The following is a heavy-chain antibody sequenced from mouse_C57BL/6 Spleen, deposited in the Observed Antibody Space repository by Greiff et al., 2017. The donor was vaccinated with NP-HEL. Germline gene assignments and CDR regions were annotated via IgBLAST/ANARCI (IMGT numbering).Heavy chain of an antibody. CDR2: INPNNGGT. V-gene: IGHV1-18*01. CDR1: GYTFTDYN. Sequence: EVQLQQSGPELVKPGASVKIPCKASGYTFTDYNMDWVKQSHGKSLEWIGDINPNNGGTIYNQKFKGKATLTVDKSSSTAYMELRSLTSEDTAVYYCARVGSSGWYFDVWGTGTTVTVSS. CDR3: ARVGSSGWYFDV. J-gene: IGHJ1*03. D-gene: IGHD1-1*01.